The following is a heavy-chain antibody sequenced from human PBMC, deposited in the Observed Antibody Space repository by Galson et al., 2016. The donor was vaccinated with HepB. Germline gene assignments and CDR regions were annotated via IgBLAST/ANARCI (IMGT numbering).Heavy chain of an antibody. D-gene: IGHD2-21*01. V-gene: IGHV4-39*01. Sequence: TLSLTCIVSGGSVPNHQYCWGWVRQAPGKGLEWIASFCYTGITYYNPSLRSRLTLDVDTSKFQLSLHLRSVAAADTAVYFCVDYCGGGACPDYWGQGTLVTVSS. CDR2: FCYTGIT. J-gene: IGHJ4*02. CDR1: GGSVPNHQYC. CDR3: VDYCGGGACPDY.